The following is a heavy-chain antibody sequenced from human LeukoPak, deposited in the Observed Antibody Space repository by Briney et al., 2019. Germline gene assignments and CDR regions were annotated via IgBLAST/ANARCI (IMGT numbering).Heavy chain of an antibody. CDR3: ARPSGSSSSFDY. V-gene: IGHV4-39*01. J-gene: IGHJ4*02. CDR2: IYYSGST. CDR1: GGSISSSSYY. D-gene: IGHD6-6*01. Sequence: SETLSLTCTVSGGSISSSSYYWGWIRQPPGQGLEWIGSIYYSGSTYYNPSLKSRVTISVDTSKNQFSLKLSSVTAADTAVYYCARPSGSSSSFDYWGQGTLVTVSS.